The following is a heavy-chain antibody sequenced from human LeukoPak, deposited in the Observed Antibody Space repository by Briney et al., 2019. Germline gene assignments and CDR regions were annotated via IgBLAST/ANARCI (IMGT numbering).Heavy chain of an antibody. J-gene: IGHJ5*02. Sequence: ASVKVSCKASGYTFTSYGISWVRQAPGQGFEWMGWISAYNGNTNYAQKLQGRVTMTTDTSTSTAYMELRSLRSDDTAVYYCAALRGYCSGGSCYVGFDPWGQGTLVTVSS. V-gene: IGHV1-18*01. CDR3: AALRGYCSGGSCYVGFDP. CDR2: ISAYNGNT. CDR1: GYTFTSYG. D-gene: IGHD2-15*01.